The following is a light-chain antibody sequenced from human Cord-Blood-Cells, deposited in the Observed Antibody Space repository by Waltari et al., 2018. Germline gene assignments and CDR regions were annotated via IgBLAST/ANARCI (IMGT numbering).Light chain of an antibody. V-gene: IGLV1-47*01. J-gene: IGLJ1*01. CDR1: SSNIGSNY. Sequence: QSVLTQPLSASGTPGQRVTISCSGSSSNIGSNYVYWYQQLPGTAPKLLIYRNNQRPSGVPDRFSGSKSGTSASLAISGLRSEDEADYYCAAWDDSLRVFGTGTKVTVL. CDR3: AAWDDSLRV. CDR2: RNN.